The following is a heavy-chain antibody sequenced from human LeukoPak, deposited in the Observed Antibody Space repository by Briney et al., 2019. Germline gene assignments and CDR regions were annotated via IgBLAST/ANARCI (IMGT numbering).Heavy chain of an antibody. CDR2: IKSKTDGGTT. CDR3: TTYKYCSGGSCYSAAFDI. Sequence: GRSLRLSCAASGFTFSSYGMHWVRQAPGKGLEWVGRIKSKTDGGTTDYAAPVKGRFTISRDDSKNTLYLQMNSLKTEDTAVYYCTTYKYCSGGSCYSAAFDIWGQGTMVTVSS. CDR1: GFTFSSYG. D-gene: IGHD2-15*01. J-gene: IGHJ3*02. V-gene: IGHV3-15*01.